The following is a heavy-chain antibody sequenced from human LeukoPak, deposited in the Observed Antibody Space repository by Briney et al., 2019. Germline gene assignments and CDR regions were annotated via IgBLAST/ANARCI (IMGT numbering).Heavy chain of an antibody. CDR1: GGSFSTYY. CDR3: ARLILTPRTYYFDF. Sequence: SETLSLTCTVTGGSFSTYYWSWIRQPPGKGLEWIGYIYYTGSTNYNPSLKSRVTMSVDTSKNQFSLKLSSVTAADTAVYYCARLILTPRTYYFDFWGQGTLVTVSS. J-gene: IGHJ4*02. V-gene: IGHV4-59*08. D-gene: IGHD3-9*01. CDR2: IYYTGST.